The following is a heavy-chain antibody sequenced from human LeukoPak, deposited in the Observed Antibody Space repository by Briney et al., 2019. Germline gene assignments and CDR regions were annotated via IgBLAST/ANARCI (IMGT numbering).Heavy chain of an antibody. Sequence: PSETLSLTCAVSGGSISSRNWWSWVRQPPGKGLEWIGEIYHSGSTNYNPSLKSRVTISLDKSKNQFSLKLSSVTAADTAVYYCARAGIAVADDAFDIWAKGQWSPSLQ. CDR1: GGSISSRNW. J-gene: IGHJ3*02. V-gene: IGHV4-4*02. CDR3: ARAGIAVADDAFDI. CDR2: IYHSGST. D-gene: IGHD6-19*01.